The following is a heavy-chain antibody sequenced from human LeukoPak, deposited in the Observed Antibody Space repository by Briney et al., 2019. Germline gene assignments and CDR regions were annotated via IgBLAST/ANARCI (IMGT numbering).Heavy chain of an antibody. CDR3: ARARADYYGSGSYYGWFDP. J-gene: IGHJ5*02. Sequence: PSETLSLTCAVYGGSFSGYYWSWIRQPPGKGLEWIGETNHSGSTNYNPSLKSRVTISVDTSKNQFSLKLSSVTAADTAVYYCARARADYYGSGSYYGWFDPWGQGTLVTVSS. CDR1: GGSFSGYY. D-gene: IGHD3-10*01. V-gene: IGHV4-34*01. CDR2: TNHSGST.